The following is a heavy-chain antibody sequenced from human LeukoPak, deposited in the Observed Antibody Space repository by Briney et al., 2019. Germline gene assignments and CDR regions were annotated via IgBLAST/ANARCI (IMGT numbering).Heavy chain of an antibody. J-gene: IGHJ4*02. CDR2: IYYSGST. Sequence: SETLSLTCTVSGGSISSYYWSWIRQPPGKGLEWIGYIYYSGSTNYNPSLKSRVTISVDTSKNQFSLKLSSVTAADTAVYYCARVPFMVRGVWGGFDYWGQGTLVTVSS. CDR1: GGSISSYY. CDR3: ARVPFMVRGVWGGFDY. D-gene: IGHD3-10*01. V-gene: IGHV4-59*01.